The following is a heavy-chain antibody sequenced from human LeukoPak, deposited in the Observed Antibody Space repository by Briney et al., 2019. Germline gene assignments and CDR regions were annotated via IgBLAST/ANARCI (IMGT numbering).Heavy chain of an antibody. Sequence: GGSLRLSCVASGFTFSDYYMTWIRQAPGKGLEWVSYITSAGTIYNADSVKGRFTISRDNAKNSLYLQMNSLGAEDTAVYYCAREPVGGAFDIWGQGTMVTVSS. CDR3: AREPVGGAFDI. D-gene: IGHD3-16*01. J-gene: IGHJ3*02. CDR1: GFTFSDYY. V-gene: IGHV3-11*01. CDR2: ITSAGTI.